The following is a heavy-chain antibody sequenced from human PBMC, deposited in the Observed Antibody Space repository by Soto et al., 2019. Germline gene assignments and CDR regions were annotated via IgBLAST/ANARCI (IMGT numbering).Heavy chain of an antibody. V-gene: IGHV1-69*13. CDR2: IIPIFGTA. Sequence: SVKVSCKASGGTFSSYAISWVRQAPGQGLEWMGGIIPIFGTANYAQKFQGRVTITADESTSTAYMELSSLRSEDTAVYYCARDFNYYDSSGYYSQAYDASDIWGQGTMVTVSS. CDR3: ARDFNYYDSSGYYSQAYDASDI. CDR1: GGTFSSYA. J-gene: IGHJ3*02. D-gene: IGHD3-22*01.